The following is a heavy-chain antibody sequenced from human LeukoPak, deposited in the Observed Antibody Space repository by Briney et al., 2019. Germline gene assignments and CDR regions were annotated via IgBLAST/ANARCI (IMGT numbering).Heavy chain of an antibody. CDR3: ARGSSSWYSDWFDP. CDR1: GFTFSTYG. D-gene: IGHD6-13*01. Sequence: GGSLRLSCAASGFTFSTYGMHWVRQAPGKGLEWVAVIWYDGSNKYYADSVKGRFTISRDNSKNTPYLQMNSLRADDTAVYYCARGSSSWYSDWFDPWGQGTLVTVSS. CDR2: IWYDGSNK. J-gene: IGHJ5*02. V-gene: IGHV3-33*01.